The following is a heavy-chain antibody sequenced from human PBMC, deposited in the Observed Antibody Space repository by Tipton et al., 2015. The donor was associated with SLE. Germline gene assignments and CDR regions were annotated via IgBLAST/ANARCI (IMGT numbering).Heavy chain of an antibody. J-gene: IGHJ4*02. CDR3: ARRLTGDAGYFDY. CDR2: IYYSGST. Sequence: TLSLTCAVSGYSISSGYYWGWIRQPPGKGLEWIGSIYYSGSTYYNPSLKSRVTISVDTSKNQFSLKLSSVTAADTAVYYCARRLTGDAGYFDYWGQGTLVTVSS. CDR1: GYSISSGYY. V-gene: IGHV4-38-2*01. D-gene: IGHD3-9*01.